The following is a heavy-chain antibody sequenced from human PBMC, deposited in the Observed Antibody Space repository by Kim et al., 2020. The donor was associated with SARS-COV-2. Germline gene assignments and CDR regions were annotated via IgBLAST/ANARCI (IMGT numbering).Heavy chain of an antibody. D-gene: IGHD3-22*01. V-gene: IGHV4-59*01. CDR2: IYYSGST. J-gene: IGHJ4*02. Sequence: SETLSLTCTVSGGSISSYYWSWIRQPPGKGLEWIGYIYYSGSTNYNPSLKSRVTISVDTSKNQFSLKLSSVTAADTAVYYCARVSEDYYDSSGYPDYWGQGTLVTVSS. CDR3: ARVSEDYYDSSGYPDY. CDR1: GGSISSYY.